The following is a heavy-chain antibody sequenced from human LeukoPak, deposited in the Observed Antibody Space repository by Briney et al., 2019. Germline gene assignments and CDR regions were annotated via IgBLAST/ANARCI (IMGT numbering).Heavy chain of an antibody. CDR2: IQNRGST. CDR1: GGSISSYY. J-gene: IGHJ3*02. CDR3: ARDRPGIAVAGDAFDI. Sequence: SETLSLTCTVSGGSISSYYWSWIRQPPGKGLEWIGYIQNRGSTNYNPSLESRVTISVDTSKNQFSLKLRSVSAADTAVYYCARDRPGIAVAGDAFDIWGRGTMVIVSS. V-gene: IGHV4-59*01. D-gene: IGHD6-19*01.